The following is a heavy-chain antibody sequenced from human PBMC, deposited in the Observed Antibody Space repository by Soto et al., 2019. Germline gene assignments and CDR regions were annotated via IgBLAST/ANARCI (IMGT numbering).Heavy chain of an antibody. CDR3: ARGLGYHSSSWHTNYYYYYYMDV. CDR1: GGSFSGYY. D-gene: IGHD6-13*01. J-gene: IGHJ6*03. CDR2: INHSGST. V-gene: IGHV4-34*01. Sequence: SETLSLTCAVYGGSFSGYYWSWIRQPPGKGLEWIGEINHSGSTNYNPSLKSRVTISVDTSKNQFSLKLSSVTAADTAVYYCARGLGYHSSSWHTNYYYYYYMDVWGKGTTVTVSS.